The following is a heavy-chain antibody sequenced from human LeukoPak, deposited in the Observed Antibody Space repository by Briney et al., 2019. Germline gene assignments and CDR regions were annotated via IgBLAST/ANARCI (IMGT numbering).Heavy chain of an antibody. CDR2: INPNSGGT. V-gene: IGHV1-2*02. CDR1: GYTFTSYG. CDR3: ARELSYYDFWSGPERDY. D-gene: IGHD3-3*01. Sequence: ASVKVSCKASGYTFTSYGISWVRQAPGQGLEWMGWINPNSGGTNYAQKFQGRVTMTRDTSISTAYMELSRLRSDDTAVYYCARELSYYDFWSGPERDYWGQGTLVTVSS. J-gene: IGHJ4*02.